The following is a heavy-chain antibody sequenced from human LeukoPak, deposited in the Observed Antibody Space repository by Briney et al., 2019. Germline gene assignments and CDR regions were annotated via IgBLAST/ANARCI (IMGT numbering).Heavy chain of an antibody. CDR1: GVTFSSYA. CDR2: ISGSGGST. Sequence: GGSLRLSCAASGVTFSSYAMSWVRQAPGEGLKWVSAISGSGGSTYYADTVKGRFTISRDNSKNTLYLQMNSLRAEDTAVYYCAKDYYYDSSGPNWFDPWGQGTLVTVSS. J-gene: IGHJ5*02. CDR3: AKDYYYDSSGPNWFDP. V-gene: IGHV3-23*01. D-gene: IGHD3-22*01.